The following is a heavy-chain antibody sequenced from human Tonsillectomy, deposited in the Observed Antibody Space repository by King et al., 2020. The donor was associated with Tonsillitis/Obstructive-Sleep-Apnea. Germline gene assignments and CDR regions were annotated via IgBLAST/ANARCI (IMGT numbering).Heavy chain of an antibody. D-gene: IGHD2-2*01. CDR2: IYYSGST. J-gene: IGHJ5*02. CDR1: GGSISSGGYY. Sequence: QLQESGPGLVKPSQTLSLTCTVSGGSISSGGYYWSWIRQHPGKGLEWIGYIYYSGSTYYNRSLNIRVTISVDTSKNQFSLKLSSVTAADTAVYYCARGLVPAATDPWGQGTLVTVSS. V-gene: IGHV4-31*03. CDR3: ARGLVPAATDP.